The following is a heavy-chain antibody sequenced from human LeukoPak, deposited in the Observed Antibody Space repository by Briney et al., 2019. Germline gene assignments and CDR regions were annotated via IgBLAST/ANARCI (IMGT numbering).Heavy chain of an antibody. V-gene: IGHV3-30*18. CDR1: GFTFSSYG. CDR2: ISYDGSNK. J-gene: IGHJ4*02. D-gene: IGHD3-22*01. Sequence: PGRSLRLSCAASGFTFSSYGMHWVRQGPGKGLEWVAVISYDGSNKYYADSVKGRFTISRDNSKNTLYLQMNSLRAEDTAVYYCAKGSYYDSSGYYYGRDWGQGTLVTVSS. CDR3: AKGSYYDSSGYYYGRD.